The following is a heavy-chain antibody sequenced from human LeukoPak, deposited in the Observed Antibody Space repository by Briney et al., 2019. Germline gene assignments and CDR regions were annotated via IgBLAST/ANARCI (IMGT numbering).Heavy chain of an antibody. CDR1: GYTFTGYY. CDR3: ARDSSSYLYNWFDP. V-gene: IGHV1-2*02. CDR2: INPNSGGT. D-gene: IGHD6-6*01. Sequence: ASVKVSCKASGYTFTGYYMHWVRQAPGQGLEWMGWINPNSGGTNYAQKFQGRVTMTRDTSISTAYMELSRLRSDDTAVYHCARDSSSYLYNWFDPWGQGTLVTVSS. J-gene: IGHJ5*02.